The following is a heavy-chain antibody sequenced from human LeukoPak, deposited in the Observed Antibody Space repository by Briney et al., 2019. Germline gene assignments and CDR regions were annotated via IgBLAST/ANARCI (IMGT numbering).Heavy chain of an antibody. CDR2: ISSSSSYI. Sequence: GGSLRLFCAASGFTFSSYSMNWVRQAPGKGLEWVSSISSSSSYIYYADSVKGRFTISRDNAKNSLYLQMNGLRADDTAAYYCARGATDTTRWFDPWGQGTLVTVSS. CDR1: GFTFSSYS. D-gene: IGHD1-7*01. J-gene: IGHJ5*02. V-gene: IGHV3-21*01. CDR3: ARGATDTTRWFDP.